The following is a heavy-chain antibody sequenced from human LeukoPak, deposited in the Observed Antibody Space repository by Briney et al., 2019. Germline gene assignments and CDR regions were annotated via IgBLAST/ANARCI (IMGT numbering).Heavy chain of an antibody. D-gene: IGHD2-2*01. CDR3: AKDGCSSTSCPNDAFDI. Sequence: GESLRLSCAASGFTFSSYAMSWVRQAPGKGLEWVSAISGSGGSTYYADSVKGRFTISRDNSKNTLYLQMNSLRAEDTAVYYCAKDGCSSTSCPNDAFDIWGQGTMVTVSS. CDR1: GFTFSSYA. J-gene: IGHJ3*02. V-gene: IGHV3-23*01. CDR2: ISGSGGST.